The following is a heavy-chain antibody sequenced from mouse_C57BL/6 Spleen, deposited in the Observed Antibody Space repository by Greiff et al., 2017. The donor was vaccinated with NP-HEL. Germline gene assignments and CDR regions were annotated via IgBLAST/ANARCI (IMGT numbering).Heavy chain of an antibody. CDR2: IHPNSGST. Sequence: VQLQQSGAELVKPGASVKLSCKASGYTFTSYWMHWVKQRPGQGLEWIGMIHPNSGSTNYNEKFKSKATLTVDKSSSTAYMQLSSLTSEDSAVYCCARAGELGPGDYFDYWGKGTTLTVSS. J-gene: IGHJ2*01. CDR1: GYTFTSYW. CDR3: ARAGELGPGDYFDY. V-gene: IGHV1-64*01. D-gene: IGHD4-1*01.